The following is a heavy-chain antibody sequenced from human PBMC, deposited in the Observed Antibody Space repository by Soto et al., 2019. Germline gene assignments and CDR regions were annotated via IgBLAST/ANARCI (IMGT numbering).Heavy chain of an antibody. V-gene: IGHV1-69*13. Sequence: SVEVSCKASGGTCSSYAISWVRQAPGQGLEWMGGIIPIFGTANYAQKFQGRVTITADESTSTAYMELSSLRSEDTAVYYCARELGSRFYYDTTGAASDTWGQGTMLTVSS. CDR1: GGTCSSYA. CDR3: ARELGSRFYYDTTGAASDT. J-gene: IGHJ3*02. D-gene: IGHD3-22*01. CDR2: IIPIFGTA.